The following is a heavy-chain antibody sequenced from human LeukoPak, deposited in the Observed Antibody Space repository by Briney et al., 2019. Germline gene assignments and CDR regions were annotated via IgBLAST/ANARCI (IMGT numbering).Heavy chain of an antibody. CDR2: IYHSGST. V-gene: IGHV4-4*02. CDR3: ARDTSSREYYYGMDV. Sequence: SGTLSLTCAVSGGSISSSNWWSWVRQPPGKGLEWIGEIYHSGSTNYNPSLKSRVTISVDKSKNQFSLKLSSVTAADTAVYYCARDTSSREYYYGMDVWGQGTTVTVSS. J-gene: IGHJ6*02. CDR1: GGSISSSNW. D-gene: IGHD6-13*01.